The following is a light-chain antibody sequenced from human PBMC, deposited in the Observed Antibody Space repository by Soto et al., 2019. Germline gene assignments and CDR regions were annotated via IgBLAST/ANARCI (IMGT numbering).Light chain of an antibody. CDR3: SSYTSSSTLV. J-gene: IGLJ1*01. Sequence: QSALTQPASVSGSPGQSITISCTGTSSDVGGYNYVSWYQHHPVKAPKLLIYEVSNRPSGVSDRFSGSRSGNTASLTISGLQAEDEADYYCSSYTSSSTLVFGTGTKLTVL. V-gene: IGLV2-14*01. CDR1: SSDVGGYNY. CDR2: EVS.